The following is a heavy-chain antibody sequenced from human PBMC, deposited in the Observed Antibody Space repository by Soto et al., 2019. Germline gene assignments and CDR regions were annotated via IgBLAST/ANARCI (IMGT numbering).Heavy chain of an antibody. D-gene: IGHD6-19*01. J-gene: IGHJ4*02. Sequence: GASVKVSCKASGGTFSSYAISWVRQAPGQGLEWMGGIIPIFGTANYAQKFQGRVTITTDESTSTAYMELSSLRSEDTAVYYCARGKRDIAVADSFDYWGKGTLVTVSS. CDR2: IIPIFGTA. V-gene: IGHV1-69*05. CDR1: GGTFSSYA. CDR3: ARGKRDIAVADSFDY.